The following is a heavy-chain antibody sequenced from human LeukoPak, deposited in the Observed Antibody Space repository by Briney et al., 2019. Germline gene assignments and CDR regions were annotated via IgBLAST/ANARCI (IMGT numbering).Heavy chain of an antibody. D-gene: IGHD6-19*01. CDR2: MNRSGGT. CDR3: ARAGTTRGGWPI. V-gene: IGHV4-34*01. CDR1: GGSFSGFY. J-gene: IGHJ3*02. Sequence: SETLSLTCTVYGGSFSGFYWSWIRQPPGKGLEWIGEMNRSGGTNYNPSLKGRVTMSVDTSKNQFSLSLNSVIAADTAIYYCARAGTTRGGWPIWGQGTLVTVSS.